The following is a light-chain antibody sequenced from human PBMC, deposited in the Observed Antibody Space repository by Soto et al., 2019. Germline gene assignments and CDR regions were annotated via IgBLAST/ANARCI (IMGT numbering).Light chain of an antibody. J-gene: IGKJ4*01. Sequence: EIVLTQSPDTLSLSPGERATLSCRASQSVRSNYLAWYQQKPGQAPRFLIYDASSRATGIPDRFSGSGSGTDFTLTISRLEPEDFAVYYCQQYGRSPPTFGGGTKVEIK. CDR1: QSVRSNY. CDR2: DAS. V-gene: IGKV3-20*01. CDR3: QQYGRSPPT.